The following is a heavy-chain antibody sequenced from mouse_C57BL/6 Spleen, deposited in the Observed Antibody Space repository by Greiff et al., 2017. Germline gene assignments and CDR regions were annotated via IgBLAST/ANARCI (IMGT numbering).Heavy chain of an antibody. Sequence: QVQLKQSGPELVKPGASVKLSCKASGYTFTSYDINWVKQRPGQGLEWIGWIYPRDGSTKYNEKFKGKATLTVDTSSSTAYMELHSLTSEDSAVYFCAGASYSKGFAYWGQGTLVTVSA. CDR3: AGASYSKGFAY. CDR2: IYPRDGST. CDR1: GYTFTSYD. D-gene: IGHD2-5*01. V-gene: IGHV1-85*01. J-gene: IGHJ3*01.